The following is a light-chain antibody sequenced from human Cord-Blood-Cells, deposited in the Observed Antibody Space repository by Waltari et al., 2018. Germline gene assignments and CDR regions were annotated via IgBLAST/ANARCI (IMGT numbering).Light chain of an antibody. J-gene: IGLJ1*01. V-gene: IGLV2-23*01. CDR2: EGS. Sequence: QSALTQPASVSGSPGQSITISCPGTSSDVGSSNLVSWYQQHPGKAPKLMIYEGSKRPSGVSNRFSGSKSGNTASLTISGLRAEDEADYYCCSYAGSSTYVFGTGTKVTVL. CDR3: CSYAGSSTYV. CDR1: SSDVGSSNL.